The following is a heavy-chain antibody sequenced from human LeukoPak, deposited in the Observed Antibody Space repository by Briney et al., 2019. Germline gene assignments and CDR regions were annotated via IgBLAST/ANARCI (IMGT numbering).Heavy chain of an antibody. D-gene: IGHD6-13*01. CDR1: GGSISSSSYY. J-gene: IGHJ3*02. CDR2: IYYSGST. CDR3: AREVVESTPQQPYAFDI. Sequence: PSETLSLTCTVSGGSISSSSYYWGWIRQPPGKGLEWIGSIYYSGSTYYNPSLKSRVTISVDTSKNQFSLKLSSVTAADTAVYYCAREVVESTPQQPYAFDIWGQGTMVTVSS. V-gene: IGHV4-39*07.